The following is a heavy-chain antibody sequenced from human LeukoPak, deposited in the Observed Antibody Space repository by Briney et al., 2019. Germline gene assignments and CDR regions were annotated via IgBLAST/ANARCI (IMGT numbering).Heavy chain of an antibody. CDR2: IRYDGSNK. Sequence: GGSLRLSCAASGFIFSSYAMSWVRQAPGKGLEWVAFIRYDGSNKYYADSVKGRFTISRDNSKNTLYLQMNSLRAEDTAVYYCAYYYDSSGDYWGQGTLVTVSS. D-gene: IGHD3-22*01. J-gene: IGHJ4*02. CDR3: AYYYDSSGDY. V-gene: IGHV3-30*02. CDR1: GFIFSSYA.